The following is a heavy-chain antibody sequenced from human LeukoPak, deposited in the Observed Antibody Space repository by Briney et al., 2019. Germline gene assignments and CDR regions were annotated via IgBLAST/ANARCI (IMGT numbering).Heavy chain of an antibody. CDR3: ARRAYYDSSGYHPTSGYFDL. D-gene: IGHD3-22*01. Sequence: SETLSLTCTVSGGSMFNYYWNWIRQPPGKGLEWVGYIYVNGITNYSPSLRSRGTISIATSKNQFSLRLTSVTAADTAMYYCARRAYYDSSGYHPTSGYFDLWGRGTLVSVSS. V-gene: IGHV4-4*08. CDR1: GGSMFNYY. J-gene: IGHJ2*01. CDR2: IYVNGIT.